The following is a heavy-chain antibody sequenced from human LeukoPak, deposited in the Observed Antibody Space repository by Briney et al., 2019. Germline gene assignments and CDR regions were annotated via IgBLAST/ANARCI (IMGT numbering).Heavy chain of an antibody. CDR3: AGGWGNFDY. Sequence: SETLSLTCTVSGDSISSYYWSWIRQPPGKGLEWIGYVFYGGSTTHNPSLKSRITISVDTSKNQFSLKLSSVTAVDTAVYYCAGGWGNFDYWGQGTLVTVSS. J-gene: IGHJ4*02. CDR2: VFYGGST. D-gene: IGHD3-16*01. CDR1: GDSISSYY. V-gene: IGHV4-59*01.